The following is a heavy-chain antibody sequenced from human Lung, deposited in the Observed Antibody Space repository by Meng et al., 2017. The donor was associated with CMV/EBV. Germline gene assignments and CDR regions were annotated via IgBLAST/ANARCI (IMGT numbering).Heavy chain of an antibody. V-gene: IGHV3-7*03. Sequence: GESXKISCAASGFTFSTYWMGWVRQAPGKGLDWVANIKQDGGEKYYVDSVEGRFTISRDNAKNSLYLQMNSLRVEDTAVYYCATIRWYGISWYFDYWGHRXLVTVSS. CDR3: ATIRWYGISWYFDY. J-gene: IGHJ4*01. CDR2: IKQDGGEK. D-gene: IGHD6-13*01. CDR1: GFTFSTYW.